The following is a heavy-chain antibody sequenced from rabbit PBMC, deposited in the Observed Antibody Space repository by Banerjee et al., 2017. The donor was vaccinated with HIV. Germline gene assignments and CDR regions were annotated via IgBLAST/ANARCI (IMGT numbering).Heavy chain of an antibody. V-gene: IGHV1S45*01. D-gene: IGHD1-1*01. J-gene: IGHJ4*01. CDR2: ITTASTN. CDR1: GFSFSSSYW. Sequence: QEQLVESGGGLVQPEGSLTLTCTASGFSFSSSYWICWVRQAPGKGLEWIAYITTASTNYYATWAKGRFTVSKTSPTTVTLQMTSLTVADTATYLCAGSLVDNANLWGPGTLVTVS. CDR3: AGSLVDNANL.